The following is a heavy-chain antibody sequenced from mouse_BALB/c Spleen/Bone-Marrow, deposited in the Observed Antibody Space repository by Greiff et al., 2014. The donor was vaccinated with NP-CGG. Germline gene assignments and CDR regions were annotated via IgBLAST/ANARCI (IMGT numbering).Heavy chain of an antibody. Sequence: EVKLEESGGGLVKPGGSLKLSCAASGFTFSDYYMYWVRQTPEKRLEWVATISAGGIYIYYPDSVRGRFTISRDNAKNNLYLQMSSLKSEDTAMDYCARDRGVQGYAMDYWGQGTSVTVSS. J-gene: IGHJ4*01. V-gene: IGHV5-4*02. CDR2: ISAGGIYI. CDR1: GFTFSDYY. CDR3: ARDRGVQGYAMDY. D-gene: IGHD2-14*01.